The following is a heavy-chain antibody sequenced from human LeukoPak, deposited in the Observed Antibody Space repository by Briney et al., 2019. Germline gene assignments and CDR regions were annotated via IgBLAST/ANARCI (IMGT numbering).Heavy chain of an antibody. CDR3: EEEDRSGGSCDY. J-gene: IGHJ4*02. V-gene: IGHV3-23*01. D-gene: IGHD2-15*01. CDR1: GFAFSSYA. Sequence: GGSLRLSCAASGFAFSSYAMSCVRQAPGRGLEWVSAISGSGGSTYYADSVKGPFTISRDNSKNTLYRQMNSLRAEDTAVYYCEEEDRSGGSCDYWGQGTLATVSS. CDR2: ISGSGGST.